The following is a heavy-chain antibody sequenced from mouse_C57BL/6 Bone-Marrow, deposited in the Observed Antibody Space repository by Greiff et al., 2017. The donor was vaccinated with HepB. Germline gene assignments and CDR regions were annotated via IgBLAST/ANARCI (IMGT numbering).Heavy chain of an antibody. CDR3: ARERYGNWEVYFDY. Sequence: QVQLQQSGPELVKPGASVKISCKASGYTFTDYYINWVKQRPGQGLEWIGWIFPGSGSTYYNEKFKGKATLTVDKSSSTAYMLLSSLTSEDTAVYFWARERYGNWEVYFDYWGQGTTLTVSS. J-gene: IGHJ2*01. CDR2: IFPGSGST. V-gene: IGHV1-75*01. CDR1: GYTFTDYY. D-gene: IGHD2-1*01.